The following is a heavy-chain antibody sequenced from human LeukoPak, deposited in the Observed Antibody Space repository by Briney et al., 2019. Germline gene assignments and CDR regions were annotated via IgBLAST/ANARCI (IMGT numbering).Heavy chain of an antibody. CDR1: GGSFSGYY. D-gene: IGHD3-16*02. J-gene: IGHJ4*02. Sequence: SETLSLTCAVYGGSFSGYYWSWIRQPPGKGLEWIGEINRSGSTNYNPSPKSRVTISVDTSKNQFSLKLSSVTAADTAVFYCARGAPHKKNYDYVWGSYRPPYYYFDYWGQGTLVTVSS. V-gene: IGHV4-34*01. CDR3: ARGAPHKKNYDYVWGSYRPPYYYFDY. CDR2: INRSGST.